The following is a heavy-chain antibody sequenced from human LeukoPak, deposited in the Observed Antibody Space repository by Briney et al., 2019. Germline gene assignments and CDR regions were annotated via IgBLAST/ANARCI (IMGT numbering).Heavy chain of an antibody. V-gene: IGHV4-39*01. CDR1: GGSISSSSYY. CDR2: IYYSGST. Sequence: SETLSLTCTVPGGSISSSSYYWGWIRQPPGEGLEWIGSIYYSGSTYYNPSLKSRVTISVDTSKNQFSLKLSSVTAADTAVYYCARHKAGPTGAFEIWGPGTMVTVSS. CDR3: ARHKAGPTGAFEI. D-gene: IGHD4-17*01. J-gene: IGHJ3*02.